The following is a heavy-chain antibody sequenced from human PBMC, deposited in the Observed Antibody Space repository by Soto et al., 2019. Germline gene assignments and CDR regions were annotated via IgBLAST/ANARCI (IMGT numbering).Heavy chain of an antibody. CDR1: GFTFSSYA. Sequence: QVQLVESGGGVVQPGRSLRLSCAASGFTFSSYAMHWVRQAPGKGLEWVPVLSYEGSNKYYADSVKGRFTLSRDNSKNTLYLQMNSLRAEDTAVYYCARTMYSSGWLPNYYYYYGMDVWGQGTTVTVSS. CDR3: ARTMYSSGWLPNYYYYYGMDV. CDR2: LSYEGSNK. V-gene: IGHV3-30-3*01. J-gene: IGHJ6*02. D-gene: IGHD6-19*01.